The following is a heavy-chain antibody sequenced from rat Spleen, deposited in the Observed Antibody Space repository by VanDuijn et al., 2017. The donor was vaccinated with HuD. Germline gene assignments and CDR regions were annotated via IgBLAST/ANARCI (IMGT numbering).Heavy chain of an antibody. J-gene: IGHJ3*01. CDR1: GFTFSDYN. CDR3: ARPQELSWFAY. D-gene: IGHD1-8*01. CDR2: IFYDGSGT. V-gene: IGHV5S10*01. Sequence: EVQLVESGGGLVQPGRSLKLSCAASGFTFSDYNMAWVRQAPKKGLEWIATIFYDGSGTYYRDSVKGRFTISRDNAKSTLYLQMDSLRSEDTATYYCARPQELSWFAYWGQGTLVTVSS.